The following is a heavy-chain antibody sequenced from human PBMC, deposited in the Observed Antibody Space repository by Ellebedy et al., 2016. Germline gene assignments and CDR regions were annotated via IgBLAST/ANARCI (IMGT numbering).Heavy chain of an antibody. D-gene: IGHD3-16*01. J-gene: IGHJ5*02. Sequence: GESLKISCAASGFTFSTYSMNWVRQAPGKGLEWVSYISSYSTIYYADSVKGRFTISRDNAKNSVYLQMNSLRGEDTALYYCARGVGGTSLNWFDPWGQGTLVTVSS. CDR2: ISSYSTI. V-gene: IGHV3-48*04. CDR3: ARGVGGTSLNWFDP. CDR1: GFTFSTYS.